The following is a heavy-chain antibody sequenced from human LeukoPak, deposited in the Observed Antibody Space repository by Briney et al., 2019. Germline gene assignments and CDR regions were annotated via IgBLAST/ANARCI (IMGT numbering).Heavy chain of an antibody. CDR2: IYYSGST. V-gene: IGHV4-39*01. Sequence: PSETLSLTCTVSGGSISSSSDYWGWIRQPPGRGLEWIGSIYYSGSTYYNPSLKSRVTISVDTSKNQFSLKLSSVTAADTAVYYCARLLNGYCSSTSCTWFDPWGQGTLVTVSS. CDR3: ARLLNGYCSSTSCTWFDP. J-gene: IGHJ5*02. D-gene: IGHD2-2*03. CDR1: GGSISSSSDY.